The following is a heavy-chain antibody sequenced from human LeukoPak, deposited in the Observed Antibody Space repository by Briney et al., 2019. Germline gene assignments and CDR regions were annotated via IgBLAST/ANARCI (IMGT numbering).Heavy chain of an antibody. CDR1: GFNFNNYN. CDR2: ITLSSSTI. D-gene: IGHD6-13*01. V-gene: IGHV3-48*01. J-gene: IGHJ4*02. CDR3: AREPTYSSSWYTNCDY. Sequence: GGSLRLSCAASGFNFNNYNMNWVRQAPGKGLEWVSYITLSSSTIYYADSVKGRFTVSRDNAKNSLYLQMNSLRAEDTAVYYCAREPTYSSSWYTNCDYWGQGTLVTASS.